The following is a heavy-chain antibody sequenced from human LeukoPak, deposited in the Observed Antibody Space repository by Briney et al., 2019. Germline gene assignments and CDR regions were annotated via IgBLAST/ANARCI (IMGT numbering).Heavy chain of an antibody. CDR2: ISAYNGNT. CDR3: ARDYDFWSGYLGGY. Sequence: GASVKVSCKASGYTFTSYGISWVRQAPGQGLEWMGWISAYNGNTNYAQKLQGRVTMTTDTSTSTAYMELRSLRSDDTAVYYYARDYDFWSGYLGGYWGQGTLVTVSS. J-gene: IGHJ4*02. CDR1: GYTFTSYG. V-gene: IGHV1-18*01. D-gene: IGHD3-3*01.